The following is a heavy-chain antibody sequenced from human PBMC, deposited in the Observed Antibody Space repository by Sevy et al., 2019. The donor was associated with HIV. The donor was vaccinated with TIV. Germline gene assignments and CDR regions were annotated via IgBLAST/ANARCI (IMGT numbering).Heavy chain of an antibody. Sequence: ASVKVSCKASGGTFSSYAISWVRQAPGQGLEWMGGIIPIFGTANYAQKFQGRVTITADESTSTAYMELSSLRSKDTTVYYCARGEWSAVAGKRINWFDPWGQGTLVTVSS. CDR3: ARGEWSAVAGKRINWFDP. CDR2: IIPIFGTA. D-gene: IGHD6-19*01. V-gene: IGHV1-69*13. CDR1: GGTFSSYA. J-gene: IGHJ5*02.